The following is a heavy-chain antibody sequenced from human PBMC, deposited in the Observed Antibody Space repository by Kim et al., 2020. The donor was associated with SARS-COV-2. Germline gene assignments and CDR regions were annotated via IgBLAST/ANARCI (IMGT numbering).Heavy chain of an antibody. D-gene: IGHD4-17*01. Sequence: GGSLRLSCAASGFTFSSYAMSWVRQAPGKGLEWVSAISGSGGSTYYADSVKGRFTIARDNSKNTLYLQMNSLRAEDTAVYYCAKLALEFQTTVVTPGLMLFDIWGQGTMVTVSS. CDR1: GFTFSSYA. CDR3: AKLALEFQTTVVTPGLMLFDI. J-gene: IGHJ3*02. CDR2: ISGSGGST. V-gene: IGHV3-23*01.